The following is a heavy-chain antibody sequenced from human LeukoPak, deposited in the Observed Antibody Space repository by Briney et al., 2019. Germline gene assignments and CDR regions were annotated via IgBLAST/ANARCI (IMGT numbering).Heavy chain of an antibody. Sequence: SETLSLTCAVSGGSISSSNWWSWVRQPPGKGLEWIGEIYHSGSTNYNPSLKSRVTISVDKSKNQFSLKLSSVTAADTAVYYCARDTPNCSSTSCYNAFDIWGQGTMVTVSS. J-gene: IGHJ3*02. D-gene: IGHD2-2*01. CDR3: ARDTPNCSSTSCYNAFDI. V-gene: IGHV4-4*02. CDR1: GGSISSSNW. CDR2: IYHSGST.